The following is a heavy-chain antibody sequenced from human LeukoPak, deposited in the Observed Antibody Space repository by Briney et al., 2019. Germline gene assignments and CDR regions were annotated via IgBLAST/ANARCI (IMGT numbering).Heavy chain of an antibody. CDR3: ARDGATVATPFFDY. CDR2: ISTYNGNT. Sequence: ASVKVSCKASGYTLTSYGISWVRQAPGQGLEWMGWISTYNGNTNYAQKLQGRVTMTTDTSTSTAYMELRSLRSDDTAVYYCARDGATVATPFFDYWGQGTLVTVSS. D-gene: IGHD4-17*01. J-gene: IGHJ4*02. CDR1: GYTLTSYG. V-gene: IGHV1-18*01.